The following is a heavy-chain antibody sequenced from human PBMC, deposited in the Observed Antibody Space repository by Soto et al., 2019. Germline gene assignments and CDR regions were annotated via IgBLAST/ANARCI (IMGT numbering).Heavy chain of an antibody. D-gene: IGHD6-19*01. V-gene: IGHV4-61*01. CDR2: IYYSGST. CDR1: GGSVSSGSYY. CDR3: ARARFRGVAVAGTFDY. J-gene: IGHJ4*02. Sequence: PSETLSLTCTVSGGSVSSGSYYWSWIRQPPGKGLEWIGYIYYSGSTNYNPSLKSRVTISVDTSKNQFSLKLSSVTAADTAVYYCARARFRGVAVAGTFDYWGQGTLVTVSS.